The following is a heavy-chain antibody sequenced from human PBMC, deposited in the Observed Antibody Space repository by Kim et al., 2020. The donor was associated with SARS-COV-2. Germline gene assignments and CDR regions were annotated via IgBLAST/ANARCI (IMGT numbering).Heavy chain of an antibody. D-gene: IGHD4-17*01. CDR2: INHSGST. CDR3: ARGRGGTTVVTLGLGYYYYCGGGV. CDR1: GGSFSGYY. J-gene: IGHJ6*02. V-gene: IGHV4-34*01. Sequence: SETLSLTCAVYGGSFSGYYWSWIRQPPGKGLEWIGEINHSGSTNYNPSLKSRVTISVDTSKNQFSLKLSSVTAADTAVYYCARGRGGTTVVTLGLGYYYYCGGGVGGRGTAVTVPS.